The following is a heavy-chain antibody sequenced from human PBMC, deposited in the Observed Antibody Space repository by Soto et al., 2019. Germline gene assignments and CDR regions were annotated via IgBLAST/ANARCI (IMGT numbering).Heavy chain of an antibody. Sequence: GGSLRLSCAASGFTFSSYSMNWVRQAPGKGLEWVSSISSSSSYIYYADSVKGRFTISRDNAKNSLYLQMNSLRAEDTAVYYCARSHCSSTSCYRYYYYYMDVWGKGTTVTVSS. J-gene: IGHJ6*03. D-gene: IGHD2-2*01. CDR1: GFTFSSYS. V-gene: IGHV3-21*01. CDR2: ISSSSSYI. CDR3: ARSHCSSTSCYRYYYYYMDV.